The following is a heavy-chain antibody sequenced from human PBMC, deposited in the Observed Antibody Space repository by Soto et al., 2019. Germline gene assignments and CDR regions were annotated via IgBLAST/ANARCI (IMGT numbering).Heavy chain of an antibody. CDR1: SSSISSSSYY. CDR2: IYYSGST. D-gene: IGHD1-26*01. Sequence: PSETLSLTCTVSSSSISSSSYYWGWIRQPPGKGLEWIGSIYYSGSTYYNPSLKSRVTISVDTSKNQFSLKLSSVTAADTAVYYCASTRGATRDYWGQGTLVTVSS. CDR3: ASTRGATRDY. J-gene: IGHJ4*02. V-gene: IGHV4-39*01.